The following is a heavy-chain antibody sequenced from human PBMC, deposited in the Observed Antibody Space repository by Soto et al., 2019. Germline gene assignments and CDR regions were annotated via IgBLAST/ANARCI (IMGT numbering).Heavy chain of an antibody. V-gene: IGHV4-61*01. D-gene: IGHD6-19*01. CDR3: ASFGGWSRRGAFDI. Sequence: QVQLQESGPGLVKPSETLSLTCTVSGGSVSSGSYYWSWIRQPPGKGLEWIGYIYYSGSTNYNPSLKSRVTISVDTSKNQFSLKLSSVTAADTAVYYCASFGGWSRRGAFDIWGQGTMVTVSS. CDR2: IYYSGST. J-gene: IGHJ3*02. CDR1: GGSVSSGSYY.